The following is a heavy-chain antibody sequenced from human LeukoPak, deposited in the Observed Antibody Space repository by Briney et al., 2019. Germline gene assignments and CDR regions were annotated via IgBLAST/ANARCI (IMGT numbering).Heavy chain of an antibody. J-gene: IGHJ6*02. CDR3: ARDLKVGVTVHYGMDV. V-gene: IGHV3-66*01. D-gene: IGHD1-26*01. CDR2: IYTGGNT. CDR1: GFSVSSNY. Sequence: PGGSLRHSCAASGFSVSSNYMSWVRQAPGKGLEWVSLIYTGGNTYYADSVKGRLTLSRDNSKNTVYLQMNSLRVEDTAMYYCARDLKVGVTVHYGMDVWGQGTTVTVSS.